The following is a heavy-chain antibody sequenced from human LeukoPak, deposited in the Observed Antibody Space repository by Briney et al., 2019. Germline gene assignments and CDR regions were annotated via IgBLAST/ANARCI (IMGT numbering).Heavy chain of an antibody. CDR3: VKAYPTSGTYLES. CDR2: IGAIGVNT. J-gene: IGHJ4*02. CDR1: GFTLSTYA. D-gene: IGHD1-1*01. V-gene: IGHV3-23*01. Sequence: GGSLRLSCTASGFTLSTYAMGWARQAPGKGLEWVSGIGAIGVNTFYADSAKGRFTISRDNSKNMVYLQMNSLRAEDKALYYCVKAYPTSGTYLESWGQGTLVPVSS.